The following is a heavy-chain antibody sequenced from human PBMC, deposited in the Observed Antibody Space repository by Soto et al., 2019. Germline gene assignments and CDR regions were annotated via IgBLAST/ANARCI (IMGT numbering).Heavy chain of an antibody. CDR3: ARDGREASGMDV. D-gene: IGHD1-26*01. Sequence: SETLSLTCTVSGGSISSHCWSWVGQAPGKGLEWIGHIYYRGSTSYNPSLRSRSTISVDTSNNQFSLKLNSVTTADTAVYYCARDGREASGMDVWGQGTKVTVSS. J-gene: IGHJ6*02. CDR2: IYYRGST. V-gene: IGHV4-59*11. CDR1: GGSISSHC.